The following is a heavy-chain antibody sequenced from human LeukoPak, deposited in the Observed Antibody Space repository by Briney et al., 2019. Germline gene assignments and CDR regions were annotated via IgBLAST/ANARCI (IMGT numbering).Heavy chain of an antibody. CDR1: GGTFSSYA. Sequence: ASVKVSCKASGGTFSSYAISWVRQAPGQGLEWMGGIIPIFGTANYAQKFQGRVTITTDESTSTAYMELSSLRPEDTAVYYCAILNYDFWMVDVWGKGTTVTVSS. D-gene: IGHD3-3*01. CDR3: AILNYDFWMVDV. V-gene: IGHV1-69*05. CDR2: IIPIFGTA. J-gene: IGHJ6*04.